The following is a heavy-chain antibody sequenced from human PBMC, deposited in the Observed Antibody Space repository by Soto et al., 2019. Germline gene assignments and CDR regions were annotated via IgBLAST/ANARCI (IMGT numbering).Heavy chain of an antibody. CDR2: IYYSGST. V-gene: IGHV4-59*08. J-gene: IGHJ6*03. D-gene: IGHD3-16*01. CDR1: GGSISSYY. CDR3: ARGPYYDLIWNYYYMDV. Sequence: SETLSLTCTVSGGSISSYYWSWIRQTPGKGLEWIGYIYYSGSTNYNPSLKSRVTISVDTSKNQFSLRLTSVTAADTAVYYCARGPYYDLIWNYYYMDVWGKGTTVTVSS.